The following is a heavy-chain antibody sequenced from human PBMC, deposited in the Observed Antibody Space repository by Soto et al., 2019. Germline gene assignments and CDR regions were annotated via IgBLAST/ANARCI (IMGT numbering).Heavy chain of an antibody. CDR1: GFTFSSYA. CDR3: ARRGGSYLFDY. V-gene: IGHV3-64*01. Sequence: GGSRRLSCAASGFTFSSYAMHWVRQAPGKGLEYVSAISSNGGSTYYANSVKGRFTISRDNSKNTLYLQMGSLRAEDMSVYYCARRGGSYLFDYWGQGTLVTVSS. J-gene: IGHJ4*02. D-gene: IGHD1-26*01. CDR2: ISSNGGST.